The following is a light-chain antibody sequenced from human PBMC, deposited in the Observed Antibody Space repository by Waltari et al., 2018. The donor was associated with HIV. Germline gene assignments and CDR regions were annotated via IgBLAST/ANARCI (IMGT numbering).Light chain of an antibody. Sequence: QSALTQPASVSGSHGQSITITCTGISSDLGGYKYVSGYQQHAGKAPKLIIYEVSNRPSGFSNRFSGSKSGNTASLTISGLQAEDEADYYCRAKVFGGGTKLTVL. V-gene: IGLV2-14*01. CDR2: EVS. CDR1: SSDLGGYKY. J-gene: IGLJ2*01. CDR3: RAKV.